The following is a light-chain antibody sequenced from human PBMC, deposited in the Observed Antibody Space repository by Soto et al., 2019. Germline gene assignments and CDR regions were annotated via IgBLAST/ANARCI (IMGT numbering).Light chain of an antibody. CDR2: EAS. V-gene: IGKV1-9*01. CDR3: QQLNSYPST. CDR1: QGISSS. Sequence: IQLTQSPSSLSASIGDRVTITCRASQGISSSLAWYQQEPGKAPKLLIYEASTLQSGVPSRFSGGGSGTDFPLTISARQPEVFATYYGQQLNSYPSTSGQGTRLE. J-gene: IGKJ5*01.